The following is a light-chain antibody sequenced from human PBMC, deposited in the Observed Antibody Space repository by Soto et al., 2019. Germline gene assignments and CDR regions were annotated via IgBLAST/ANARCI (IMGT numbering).Light chain of an antibody. J-gene: IGLJ1*01. Sequence: QSVLTQPPSVSGAPGQTVTISCSGDSSNIGAGYDVHWYQHLPGAAPKLLIYLNNKRPSGVPARFSGSRSGSSASLAITGLQAEDEADYFCCSFASSATLYVFGIATQLTVL. CDR2: LNN. CDR1: SSNIGAGYD. V-gene: IGLV1-40*01. CDR3: CSFASSATLYV.